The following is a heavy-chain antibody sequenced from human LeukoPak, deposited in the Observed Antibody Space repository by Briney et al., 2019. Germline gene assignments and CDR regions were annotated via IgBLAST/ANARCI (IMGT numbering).Heavy chain of an antibody. CDR2: ISGSGGST. J-gene: IGHJ4*02. V-gene: IGHV3-23*01. D-gene: IGHD3-9*01. Sequence: GGSLRLSCAASGFTFSSYAMSWVRQAPGKGLEWVSAISGSGGSTYYADSVKGRFTISRDNSKNTLYLQMNSLRTEDTAVYYCATPHYDILTGYYSFDYWGQGTLVTVSS. CDR3: ATPHYDILTGYYSFDY. CDR1: GFTFSSYA.